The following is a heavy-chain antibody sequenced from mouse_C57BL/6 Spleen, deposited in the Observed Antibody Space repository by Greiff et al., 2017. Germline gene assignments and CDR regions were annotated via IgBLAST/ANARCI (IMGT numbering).Heavy chain of an antibody. V-gene: IGHV14-2*01. CDR3: ARWGVTTVVATPAWFAY. CDR2: IDSEDGET. J-gene: IGHJ3*01. CDR1: GFNIKDYY. Sequence: VKLLQSGAELVKPGASVKLSCTASGFNIKDYYMHWVQQRTEQGLEWIGRIDSEDGETKYAPSFQGKATISADPASNTAYLQLSSLTSEDTAVYYCARWGVTTVVATPAWFAYWGQGTLVTVSA. D-gene: IGHD1-1*01.